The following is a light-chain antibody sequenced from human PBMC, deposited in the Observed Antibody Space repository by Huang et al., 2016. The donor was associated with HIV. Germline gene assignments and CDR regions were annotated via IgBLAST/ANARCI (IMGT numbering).Light chain of an antibody. J-gene: IGKJ4*01. CDR3: QQYNNWPPLT. V-gene: IGKV3-15*01. CDR1: QSVSSN. Sequence: EIVMTQSPATLSVSPGERATLSCRASQSVSSNLAGYQQKPGQGPRLLIYGASTRATGIPARFSGSGSGTEFTLTISSLQSEDFAVYYCQQYNNWPPLTFGGGTKVEIK. CDR2: GAS.